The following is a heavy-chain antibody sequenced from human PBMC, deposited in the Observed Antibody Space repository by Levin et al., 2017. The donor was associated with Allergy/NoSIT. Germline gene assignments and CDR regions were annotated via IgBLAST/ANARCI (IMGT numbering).Heavy chain of an antibody. J-gene: IGHJ6*02. V-gene: IGHV3-30-3*01. D-gene: IGHD2-2*01. CDR3: AREGVPAASRGYYYYYGMDV. CDR2: ISYDGSNK. CDR1: GFTFSSYA. Sequence: GGSLRLSCAASGFTFSSYAMHWVRQAPGKGLEWVAVISYDGSNKYYADSVKGRFTISRDNSKNTLYLQMNSLRAEDTAVYYCAREGVPAASRGYYYYYGMDVWGQGTTVTVSS.